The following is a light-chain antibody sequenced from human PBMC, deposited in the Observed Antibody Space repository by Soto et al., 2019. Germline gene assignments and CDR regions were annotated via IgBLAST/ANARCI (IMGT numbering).Light chain of an antibody. J-gene: IGLJ1*01. CDR2: LEGSGSY. V-gene: IGLV4-60*02. Sequence: QLVLTQSSSASASLGSSVKLTCTLSSGHSSYIIAWHQQQPGKAPRYLMKLEGSGSYNKGSRVPDRFSGSSSGADPYLTIANLQIGDEADDYCETWDSNTHVFGTGTKLTVL. CDR3: ETWDSNTHV. CDR1: SGHSSYI.